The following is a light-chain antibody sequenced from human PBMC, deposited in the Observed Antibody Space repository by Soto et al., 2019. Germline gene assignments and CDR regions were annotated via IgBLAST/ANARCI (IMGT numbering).Light chain of an antibody. CDR1: SGDVGGYNY. V-gene: IGLV2-8*01. CDR3: SSYAGSNLWV. J-gene: IGLJ3*02. Sequence: QSVLTQPPSASGSPGQSVTISCTGTSGDVGGYNYVSWYQQHPGKAPKLMIYEVSKQPSGVPDRFSGSKSGNTASLTVSGLQAEDEADYYCSSYAGSNLWVFGGGTKLTVL. CDR2: EVS.